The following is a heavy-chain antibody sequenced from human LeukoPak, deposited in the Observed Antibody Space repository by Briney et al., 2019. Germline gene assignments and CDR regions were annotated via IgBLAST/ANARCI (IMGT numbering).Heavy chain of an antibody. CDR2: ISWDGGST. V-gene: IGHV3-43D*03. D-gene: IGHD3-22*01. Sequence: QSGGSLRLSCAASGFTFDDYAMHWVRQAPGKGLEWVSLISWDGGSTYYADSVKGRFTISRDNSKNSLYLQMNSLRAEDTALYYCAKEGSPYYDSSGYIHYWGQGTLVTVSS. CDR1: GFTFDDYA. J-gene: IGHJ4*02. CDR3: AKEGSPYYDSSGYIHY.